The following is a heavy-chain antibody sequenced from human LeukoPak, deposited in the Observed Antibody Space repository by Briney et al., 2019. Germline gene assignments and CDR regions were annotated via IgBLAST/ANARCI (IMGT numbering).Heavy chain of an antibody. D-gene: IGHD3-10*01. CDR1: GFTFSSYS. Sequence: GGSLRLSCAASGFTFSSYSMNWVRQAPGKGLEWVSSISSSSSYIYYADSVNGRFTISRDNSRSTLYLQMNSLTADDTAVYYCAKDDGWLCFGDWSQGTLVTVSS. V-gene: IGHV3-21*04. CDR2: ISSSSSYI. J-gene: IGHJ4*02. CDR3: AKDDGWLCFGD.